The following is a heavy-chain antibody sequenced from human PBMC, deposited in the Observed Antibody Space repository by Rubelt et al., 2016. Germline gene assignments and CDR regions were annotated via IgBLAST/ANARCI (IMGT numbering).Heavy chain of an antibody. D-gene: IGHD2-15*01. Sequence: QVQLQQWGAGLLKPSETLSLTCAVYGGSFSGYYWSWIRQPPGKGLEWIGYIYYSGSTNYNPSLKSRVTISVDTSKNQFSLKLSSVTAADTAVYYCARDGRCSGGSCYNWFDPWGQGTLVTVSS. V-gene: IGHV4-34*11. CDR1: GGSFSGYY. CDR2: IYYSGST. J-gene: IGHJ5*02. CDR3: ARDGRCSGGSCYNWFDP.